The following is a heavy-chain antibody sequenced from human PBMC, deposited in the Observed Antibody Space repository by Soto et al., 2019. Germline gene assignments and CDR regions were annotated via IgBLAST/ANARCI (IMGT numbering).Heavy chain of an antibody. CDR3: AASYCINGVCYPRNYYYYMDV. CDR1: GGSISSGGYY. D-gene: IGHD2-8*01. CDR2: IYYSGST. V-gene: IGHV4-31*03. J-gene: IGHJ6*03. Sequence: QVQLQESGPGLVKPSQTLSLTCTVSGGSISSGGYYWSWIRQHPGKGLEWIGYIYYSGSTYYNPSLKSRVTISVDTSKNQFSLKLSSVTAADTAVYYCAASYCINGVCYPRNYYYYMDVWGKGTTVTVSS.